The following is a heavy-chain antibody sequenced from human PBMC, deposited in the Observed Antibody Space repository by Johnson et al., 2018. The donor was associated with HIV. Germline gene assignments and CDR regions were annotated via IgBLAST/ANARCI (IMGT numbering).Heavy chain of an antibody. CDR2: ISYDVGIK. V-gene: IGHV3-30-3*01. CDR3: ARTRRRVGAKPWGAFDI. CDR1: GFSFSSYA. D-gene: IGHD1-26*01. Sequence: QEQLVESGGVVVQPGGSLRLSCAASGFSFSSYAMHWVRQAPGKGLEWVALISYDVGIKYDADSVKGRFTISRDNSKNTLFLQLNSLRPEDTAMYYCARTRRRVGAKPWGAFDIWGQGTAVTVSS. J-gene: IGHJ3*02.